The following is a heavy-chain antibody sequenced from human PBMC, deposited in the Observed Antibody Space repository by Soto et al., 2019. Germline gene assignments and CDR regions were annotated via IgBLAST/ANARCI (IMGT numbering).Heavy chain of an antibody. V-gene: IGHV3-74*01. CDR1: GFTFSSYW. J-gene: IGHJ4*02. CDR2: INSDGSST. Sequence: PGGSLRLSCAASGFTFSSYWMHWVRQAPGKGLVWVSRINSDGSSTSYADSVKGRFTISRDNAKNTLYLQMNSLRAEDTAVYYRVKGEYYYDGSAYYPFDYWGQGRMVTVSS. CDR3: VKGEYYYDGSAYYPFDY. D-gene: IGHD3-22*01.